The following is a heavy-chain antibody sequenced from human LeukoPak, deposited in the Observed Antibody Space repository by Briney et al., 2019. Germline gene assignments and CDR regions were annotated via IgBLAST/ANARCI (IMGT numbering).Heavy chain of an antibody. CDR2: IKQDGSEK. V-gene: IGHV3-7*01. D-gene: IGHD3-22*01. CDR3: ARERGSSGYYPFDY. CDR1: GFTFSSYW. J-gene: IGHJ4*02. Sequence: GGSLRLSCAASGFTFSSYWMSWVRQAPGKGLEWVANIKQDGSEKYYVDTVTGRFTISRDNAKNSLCLQMNSLRAEDTAVYYCARERGSSGYYPFDYWGQGTLVTVSS.